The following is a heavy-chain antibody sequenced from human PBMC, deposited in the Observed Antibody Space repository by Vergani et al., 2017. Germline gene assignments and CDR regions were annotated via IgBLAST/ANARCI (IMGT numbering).Heavy chain of an antibody. CDR3: ATPQTVTTGGMEV. CDR2: TWYDGNNK. V-gene: IGHV3-33*01. D-gene: IGHD4-17*01. Sequence: QVQLVESGGGVVQPGRSLRLSCAASGFTFNQYGMHWVRQAPGKGLEWVAVTWYDGNNKQYADSVKGRFTISRDNSKSTMYLQMNSLRDEDTGVYYCATPQTVTTGGMEVCGKGTTVIVSS. CDR1: GFTFNQYG. J-gene: IGHJ6*04.